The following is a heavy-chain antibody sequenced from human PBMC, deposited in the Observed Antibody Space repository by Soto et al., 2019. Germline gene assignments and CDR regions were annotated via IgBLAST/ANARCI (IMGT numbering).Heavy chain of an antibody. V-gene: IGHV1-18*01. D-gene: IGHD4-17*01. J-gene: IGHJ6*03. CDR3: ARVGNYGDSDYYYYYKDV. CDR2: ISAYNGNT. Sequence: ASVKVSCKAPGYTFTSYGISWVRQAPGQGLEWMGWISAYNGNTNYAQKLQGRGTMTTDTSTSPAYMELRSLRSDATAVYYCARVGNYGDSDYYYYYKDVWGKGTTDTGSS. CDR1: GYTFTSYG.